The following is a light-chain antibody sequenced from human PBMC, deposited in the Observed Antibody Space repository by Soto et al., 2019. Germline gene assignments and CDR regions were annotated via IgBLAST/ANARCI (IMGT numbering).Light chain of an antibody. CDR3: QQYDTPWT. CDR1: QNVNNF. CDR2: DTS. Sequence: EIVLTQSPATLSLSPGERATFSCRASQNVNNFLAWYQQKPGQAPRLLIYDTSNRATGVPDRFSGSWSGTDFTLTISRLEPEDFAVYYCQQYDTPWTFGQGTKVDIK. J-gene: IGKJ1*01. V-gene: IGKV3-11*01.